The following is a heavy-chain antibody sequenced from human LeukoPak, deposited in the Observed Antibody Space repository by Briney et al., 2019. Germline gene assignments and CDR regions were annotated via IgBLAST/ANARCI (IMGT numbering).Heavy chain of an antibody. J-gene: IGHJ4*02. V-gene: IGHV4-61*02. CDR2: IYTSGST. Sequence: SQTLSLTCTVSGGSISSGSYYWSWIRQPAGKGLEWIGRIYTSGSTNYNPSLKSRVTISVDTSKNQFSLNLSSMTAADTAVYFCARGSRRSYFDYWGPGALVIVSS. CDR3: ARGSRRSYFDY. CDR1: GGSISSGSYY.